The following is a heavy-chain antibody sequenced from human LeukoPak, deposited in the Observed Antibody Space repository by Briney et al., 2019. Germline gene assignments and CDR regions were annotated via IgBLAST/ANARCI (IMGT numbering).Heavy chain of an antibody. V-gene: IGHV1-69*06. CDR1: GGTFSSYA. D-gene: IGHD2-15*01. J-gene: IGHJ6*03. CDR3: ARGRGGKYCSGGSCYSYDYYYYYMDV. CDR2: IIPIFGTA. Sequence: SVRVSCKASGGTFSSYAISWVRQAPGQGLKWMGGIIPIFGTANYAQKFQGRVTITADKSTSTAYMELSSLRSEDTAVYYCARGRGGKYCSGGSCYSYDYYYYYMDVWGKGTTVTVSS.